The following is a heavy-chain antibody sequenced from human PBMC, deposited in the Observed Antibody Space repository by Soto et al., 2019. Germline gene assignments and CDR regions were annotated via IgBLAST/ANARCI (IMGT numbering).Heavy chain of an antibody. Sequence: SETLSLTCTISGGSISVYYWSWVRQPPGHELEWIGYIYASGSPYYNPSLRSRVTISADTSKNQISLKLTSPTAADTAVYYCARGVGSSPPRYWGRGTLVTAPQ. V-gene: IGHV4-59*01. D-gene: IGHD1-26*01. CDR1: GGSISVYY. CDR2: IYASGSP. CDR3: ARGVGSSPPRY. J-gene: IGHJ4*02.